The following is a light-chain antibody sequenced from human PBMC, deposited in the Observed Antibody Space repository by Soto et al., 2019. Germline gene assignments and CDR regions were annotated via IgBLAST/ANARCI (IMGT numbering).Light chain of an antibody. CDR1: SSNIGAGYD. CDR3: QSYDNSLNAVL. J-gene: IGLJ3*02. Sequence: QSVVTQPPSVSGAPGQRVTISCTGSSSNIGAGYDVHWYQQLPGMAPKLLIYGSNNRPVGVPDRFSGSKSGPSGSLAISGLQAGDEADYYCQSYDNSLNAVLFGGGTKLTVL. V-gene: IGLV1-40*01. CDR2: GSN.